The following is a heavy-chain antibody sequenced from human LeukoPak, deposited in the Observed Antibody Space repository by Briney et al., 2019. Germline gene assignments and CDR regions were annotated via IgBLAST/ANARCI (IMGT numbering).Heavy chain of an antibody. CDR1: GGTFSSYA. CDR2: IIPIFGTA. J-gene: IGHJ5*02. D-gene: IGHD2-2*01. Sequence: SVKVSCKAPGGTFSSYAISWVRQAPGQGLEWMGGIIPIFGTANYAQRFQGRVTITADESTSTAYMELSSLRSEDTAVYYCARGGYCSSTSCYARGDNWFDPWGQGTLVTVSS. CDR3: ARGGYCSSTSCYARGDNWFDP. V-gene: IGHV1-69*13.